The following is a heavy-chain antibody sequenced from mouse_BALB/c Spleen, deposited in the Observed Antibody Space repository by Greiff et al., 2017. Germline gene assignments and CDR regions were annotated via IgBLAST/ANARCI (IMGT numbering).Heavy chain of an antibody. CDR1: GFTFSSFG. Sequence: EVKVVESGGGLVQPGGSRKLSCAASGFTFSSFGMHWVRQAPEKGLEWVAYISSGSSTIYYADTVKGRFTISRDNPKNTLFLQMTSLRSEDTAMYYCGRSAIYDGSHYFDYWGQGTTLTVSS. CDR3: GRSAIYDGSHYFDY. CDR2: ISSGSSTI. D-gene: IGHD2-3*01. J-gene: IGHJ2*01. V-gene: IGHV5-17*02.